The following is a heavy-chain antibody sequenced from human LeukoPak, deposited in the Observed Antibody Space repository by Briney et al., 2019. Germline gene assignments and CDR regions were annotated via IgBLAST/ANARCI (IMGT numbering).Heavy chain of an antibody. Sequence: GGSLRLSCAASGFTFSSYEMNWVRQAPGKGLEWVSYISSSGSTIYYADSVKGRFTISRDNAKNSLYLQMNSLRAEDTAVYYCARESAVAGNDAFDIWGQGTMVTVSS. V-gene: IGHV3-48*03. CDR2: ISSSGSTI. D-gene: IGHD6-19*01. J-gene: IGHJ3*02. CDR3: ARESAVAGNDAFDI. CDR1: GFTFSSYE.